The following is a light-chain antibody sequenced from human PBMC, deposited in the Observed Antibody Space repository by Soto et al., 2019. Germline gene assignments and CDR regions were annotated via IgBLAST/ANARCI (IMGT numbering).Light chain of an antibody. CDR2: GAS. CDR3: QHYNNWPFT. CDR1: PSVSSN. Sequence: EIVMTQSPATLSVSPGERATLSCRASPSVSSNLAWYQQKPGQAPSLLISGASARATGVPARFSGSGSGTEFTLTISSLQSEDFAVYYCQHYNNWPFTFGQGTKLEI. V-gene: IGKV3-15*01. J-gene: IGKJ2*01.